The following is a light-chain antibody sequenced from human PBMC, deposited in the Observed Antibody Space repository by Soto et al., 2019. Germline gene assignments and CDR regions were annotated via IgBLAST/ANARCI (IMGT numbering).Light chain of an antibody. CDR1: SSDVGAFDY. V-gene: IGLV2-14*03. CDR3: SSYTTATVYV. J-gene: IGLJ1*01. Sequence: QSVLTQPASVSGSPGQSITISCTGTSSDVGAFDYVSWYQQHPGEVPKLLIYDVSNRPPGVSNRFSGSKSGNTASLTISGLQAEDEADYYCSSYTTATVYVFATGTKVTVL. CDR2: DVS.